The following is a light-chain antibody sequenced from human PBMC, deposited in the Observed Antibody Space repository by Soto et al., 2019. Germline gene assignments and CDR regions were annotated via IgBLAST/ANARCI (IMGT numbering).Light chain of an antibody. CDR3: QQYTNLPRT. V-gene: IGKV3-20*01. Sequence: EVVLTQSPDTLSLSPGETATLSCRASQSINNNFLAWYQQRPGQAPRLLIFRVSTRASGIPDRFRGSGSGTDFTLTITRLEPEDFALYYCQQYTNLPRTFGQGTKGEIK. CDR1: QSINNNF. J-gene: IGKJ1*01. CDR2: RVS.